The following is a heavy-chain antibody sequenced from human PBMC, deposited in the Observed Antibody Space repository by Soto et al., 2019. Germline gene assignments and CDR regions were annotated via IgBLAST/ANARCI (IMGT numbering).Heavy chain of an antibody. CDR1: GFRFDDFG. J-gene: IGHJ3*02. D-gene: IGHD6-19*01. CDR2: ITWNGVTK. V-gene: IGHV3-20*04. Sequence: EEQLVESGGGVVRPGGSLTLSCAASGFRFDDFGMSWVRQAPGKGLEWVSGITWNGVTKGYVKSVKGRVTISRDNAKNSLYLQMGSLRAEDTAIYYCARDGGVAVAVDAFDIWGQGTMVSVSS. CDR3: ARDGGVAVAVDAFDI.